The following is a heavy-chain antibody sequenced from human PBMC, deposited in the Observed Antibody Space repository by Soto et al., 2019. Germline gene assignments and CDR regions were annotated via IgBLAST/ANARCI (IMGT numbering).Heavy chain of an antibody. CDR2: IHRDGTST. CDR1: GLTFSNYW. V-gene: IGHV3-74*01. D-gene: IGHD2-21*02. J-gene: IGHJ2*01. CDR3: ARDGSYCGGDCYSLWCFDR. Sequence: EVQLVESGGGLVQPGGSLRLSCEASGLTFSNYWMHWVRQAPGKGLVWVSRIHRDGTSTSYADSVKGRFTISRDNAENTLFLQLNSRRAEDTAVYYCARDGSYCGGDCYSLWCFDRWGRGTLVTVSS.